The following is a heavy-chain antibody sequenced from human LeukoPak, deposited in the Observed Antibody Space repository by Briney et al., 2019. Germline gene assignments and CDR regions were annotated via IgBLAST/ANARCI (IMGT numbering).Heavy chain of an antibody. CDR1: GFTLSSYN. CDR3: ARELSSIAALVFSFFDY. V-gene: IGHV3-30*04. D-gene: IGHD6-6*01. J-gene: IGHJ4*02. CDR2: ILYDGSTE. Sequence: GGSLRLSCAASGFTLSSYNMHWVRQAPGKGLEWVAGILYDGSTEYYADSVKGRFTVSRDNSNNMLYLQMNSLRAEDTAIYYCARELSSIAALVFSFFDYWGQGTLVTVSS.